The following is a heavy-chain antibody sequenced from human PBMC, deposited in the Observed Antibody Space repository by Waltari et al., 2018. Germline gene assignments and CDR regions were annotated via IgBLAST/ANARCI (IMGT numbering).Heavy chain of an antibody. CDR1: GDSLTFTHW. V-gene: IGHV4-4*02. D-gene: IGHD2-15*01. J-gene: IGHJ5*02. Sequence: QLQLQESGPGLVKPSGTLTLNCAVSGDSLTFTHWWSWVRQSPQKGLEWIGQVHGSGKTKYNPSFASRGTIALDTSNNHFSLKETSATAADTAVYFCARDRGRGLYLDTWGPGTLVTVSP. CDR3: ARDRGRGLYLDT. CDR2: VHGSGKT.